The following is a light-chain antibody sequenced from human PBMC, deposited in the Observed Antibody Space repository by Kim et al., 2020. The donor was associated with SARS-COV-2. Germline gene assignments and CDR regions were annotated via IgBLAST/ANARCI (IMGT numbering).Light chain of an antibody. CDR3: QQSHSTPWLT. CDR1: QSIGTR. CDR2: AAS. V-gene: IGKV1-39*01. Sequence: DIQMTQSPSSLAASVGDRVTLACRASQSIGTRLNWYQQRPGKAPKLLIYAASSLQSGVPSRFSGSGSGTDFTLTISSLKPEDFATYFCQQSHSTPWLTFGGGTKVDIK. J-gene: IGKJ4*01.